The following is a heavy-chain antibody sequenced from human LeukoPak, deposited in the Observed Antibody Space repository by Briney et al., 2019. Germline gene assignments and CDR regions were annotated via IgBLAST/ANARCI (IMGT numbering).Heavy chain of an antibody. CDR3: ARALFGARIDY. V-gene: IGHV4-59*01. CDR2: IYYSGST. D-gene: IGHD3-3*01. CDR1: GGSISSYY. J-gene: IGHJ4*02. Sequence: SETLSLTCTVSGGSISSYYWSWIRQPPGKGLEWIGYIYYSGSTNYNPSLKSRVTISVDTSKNQFSLRLSSVTAADTAVYYCARALFGARIDYWGQGTLVTVSS.